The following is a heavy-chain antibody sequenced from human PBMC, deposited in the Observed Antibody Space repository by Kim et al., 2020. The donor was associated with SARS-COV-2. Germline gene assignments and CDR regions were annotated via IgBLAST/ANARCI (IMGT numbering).Heavy chain of an antibody. CDR1: GYTFTSYA. J-gene: IGHJ6*02. V-gene: IGHV7-4-1*02. CDR2: INTNTGNP. CDR3: AREEFDGMDV. Sequence: ASVKVSCKASGYTFTSYAMSWVRQAPGQGLEWMGWINTNTGNPNYAQGFTGRFVITLDTSVSTAYLQISSLKSEDTAVYYCAREEFDGMDVWGQWTTGTV.